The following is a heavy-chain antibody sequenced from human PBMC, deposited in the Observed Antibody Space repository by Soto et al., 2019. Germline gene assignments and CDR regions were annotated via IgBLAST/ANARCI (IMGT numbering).Heavy chain of an antibody. CDR3: AKAEGGYGDQDHFDF. CDR2: ISGSGGSA. D-gene: IGHD4-17*01. V-gene: IGHV3-23*01. CDR1: GFTFSSYA. Sequence: EVQLLESGGGLVQPGGSLRLSCAASGFTFSSYAMSWVRQAPGKGLEWVSGISGSGGSAYYADSVKGRFTISRDNSKNPLYLQMGVLGVDDRAVYYCAKAEGGYGDQDHFDFWGQGTLVTVSS. J-gene: IGHJ4*02.